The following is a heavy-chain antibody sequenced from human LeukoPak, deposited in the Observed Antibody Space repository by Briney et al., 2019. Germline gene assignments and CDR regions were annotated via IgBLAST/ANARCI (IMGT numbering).Heavy chain of an antibody. J-gene: IGHJ4*02. CDR3: AKDPGYSSSWYYFDY. Sequence: GGSLRLSCAASGFTFNNYGMHWVRQAPGKGLEWVAVISYDGSNKYYADSVKGRFTISRDNSKNTLYLQMNSLRAEDTAVYYCAKDPGYSSSWYYFDYWGQGTLVTVSS. V-gene: IGHV3-30*18. D-gene: IGHD6-13*01. CDR2: ISYDGSNK. CDR1: GFTFNNYG.